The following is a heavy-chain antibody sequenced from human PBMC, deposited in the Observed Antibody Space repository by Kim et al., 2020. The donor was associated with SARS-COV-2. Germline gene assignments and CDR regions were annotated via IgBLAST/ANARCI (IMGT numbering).Heavy chain of an antibody. V-gene: IGHV3-7*01. CDR3: AREGDYDYVWGSLTSNRAFDI. D-gene: IGHD3-16*01. CDR1: GFTFSSYW. Sequence: GGSLRLSCAASGFTFSSYWMSWVRQAPGKGLEWVANIKQDGSEKYYVDSVKGRFTISRDNAKNSLYLQMNSLRAEDTAVYYCAREGDYDYVWGSLTSNRAFDIWGQGTMVTVSS. CDR2: IKQDGSEK. J-gene: IGHJ3*02.